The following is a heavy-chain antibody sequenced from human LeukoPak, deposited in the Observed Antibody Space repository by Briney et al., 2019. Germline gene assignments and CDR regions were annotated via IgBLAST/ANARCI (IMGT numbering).Heavy chain of an antibody. V-gene: IGHV3-23*01. CDR3: AKLTGGSSDLPY. Sequence: QAGGSLRLSCAASGFTFSSYAMSWVRQAPGKGLEWVSAISGSGGSTHYADSVKGRFTISRDNSKNTLYLQMNSLRAEDTAVYYCAKLTGGSSDLPYWGQGTLVTVSS. CDR1: GFTFSSYA. CDR2: ISGSGGST. J-gene: IGHJ4*02. D-gene: IGHD1-26*01.